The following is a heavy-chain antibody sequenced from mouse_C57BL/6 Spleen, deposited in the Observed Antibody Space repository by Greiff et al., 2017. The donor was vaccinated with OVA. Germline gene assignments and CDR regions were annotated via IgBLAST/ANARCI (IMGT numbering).Heavy chain of an antibody. J-gene: IGHJ4*01. CDR2: IHPNSGST. CDR1: GYTFTSYW. CDR3: AREAYYYGSSTGYSMDY. Sequence: QVQLQQPGAELVKPGASVKLSCKASGYTFTSYWMHWVKQRPGQGLEWIGMIHPNSGSTNYNEKFKSKATLTVDKSSSTAYMQLSSLTSEVSAVYYCAREAYYYGSSTGYSMDYWGQGTSVTVSS. V-gene: IGHV1-64*01. D-gene: IGHD1-1*01.